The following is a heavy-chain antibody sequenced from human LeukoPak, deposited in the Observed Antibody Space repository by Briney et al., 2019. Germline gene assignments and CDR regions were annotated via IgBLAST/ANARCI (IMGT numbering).Heavy chain of an antibody. CDR2: LSYNRGYI. D-gene: IGHD2-15*01. CDR3: VKDTLSRIWLDAPDI. J-gene: IGHJ3*02. CDR1: GFRFDDYA. V-gene: IGHV3-9*01. Sequence: PGGSLRLSCEASGFRFDDYAMHWVRQAPGKGLEWVSGLSYNRGYIGYADSVKGRFTISRDNAKNSLYLQMNSLRAEDTALYYCVKDTLSRIWLDAPDIWGQGTMVTVSS.